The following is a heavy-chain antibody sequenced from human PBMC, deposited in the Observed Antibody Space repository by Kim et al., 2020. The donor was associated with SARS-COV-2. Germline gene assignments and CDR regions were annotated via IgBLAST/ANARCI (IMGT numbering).Heavy chain of an antibody. V-gene: IGHV3-21*01. J-gene: IGHJ6*02. Sequence: LSLTCAASGFTFSSYSMNWVRQAPGKGLEWVSSISSSSSYIYYADSVKGRFTISRDNAKNSLYLQMNSLRAEDTAVYYCARDSLGCSSTSCYWANYYYGMDVWGQGTTVTVSS. CDR2: ISSSSSYI. D-gene: IGHD2-2*01. CDR1: GFTFSSYS. CDR3: ARDSLGCSSTSCYWANYYYGMDV.